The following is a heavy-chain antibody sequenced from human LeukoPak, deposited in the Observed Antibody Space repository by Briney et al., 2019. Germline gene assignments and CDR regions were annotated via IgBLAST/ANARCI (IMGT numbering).Heavy chain of an antibody. CDR3: ARDRHGSGSAHTFDP. CDR1: GGSISSYY. J-gene: IGHJ5*02. D-gene: IGHD3-10*01. CDR2: IYYSGGT. Sequence: PSETLSLTCTVSGGSISSYYWSWIRQPPGKGLEWIAYIYYSGGTNYNPSLKSRVTISIDTSKNQFSLKPRSVTAADTAVYYCARDRHGSGSAHTFDPWGQGTLVTVSS. V-gene: IGHV4-59*01.